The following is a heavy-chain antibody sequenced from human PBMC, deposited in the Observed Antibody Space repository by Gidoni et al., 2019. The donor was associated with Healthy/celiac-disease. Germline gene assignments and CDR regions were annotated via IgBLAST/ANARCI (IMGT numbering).Heavy chain of an antibody. V-gene: IGHV3-53*01. Sequence: GSLRLSCAASGFTVSSNYMSWVRQAPGKGLEWVSVIYSGGSTYYADSVKGRFTISRDNSKNTLYLQMNSLRAEDTAVYYCARGVSPYYYDSSGYYYFDYWGQGTLVTVSS. CDR3: ARGVSPYYYDSSGYYYFDY. J-gene: IGHJ4*02. CDR1: GFTVSSNY. CDR2: IYSGGST. D-gene: IGHD3-22*01.